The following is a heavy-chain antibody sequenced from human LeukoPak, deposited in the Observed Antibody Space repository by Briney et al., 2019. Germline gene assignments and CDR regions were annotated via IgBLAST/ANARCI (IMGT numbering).Heavy chain of an antibody. CDR1: GGTFSSYA. V-gene: IGHV1-69*04. J-gene: IGHJ3*02. CDR2: IIPILGIA. CDR3: ARDRGSGSYYDAFDI. D-gene: IGHD1-26*01. Sequence: SVKVSCKASGGTFSSYAISWVRQAPGQGLEWMGRIIPILGIANYAQKFQGRVTITAGKSTSTAYMELSSLRSEDTAVYYCARDRGSGSYYDAFDIWGQGTMVTVSS.